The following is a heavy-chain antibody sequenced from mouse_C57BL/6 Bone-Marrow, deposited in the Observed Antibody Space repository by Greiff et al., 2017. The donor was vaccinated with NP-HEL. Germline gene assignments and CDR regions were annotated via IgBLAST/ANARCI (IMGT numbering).Heavy chain of an antibody. CDR3: ARVYYYGSSYYAMDY. D-gene: IGHD1-1*01. CDR2: IYPRDGST. V-gene: IGHV1-78*01. J-gene: IGHJ4*01. Sequence: VQLQQSDAELVKPGASVKISCKVSGYTFTDHTIHWMKQRPEQGLEWIGYIYPRDGSTKYNEKFKGKATLTADKSSSTAYMQLNSLTSEDSAVYFCARVYYYGSSYYAMDYWGQGTSVTVSS. CDR1: GYTFTDHT.